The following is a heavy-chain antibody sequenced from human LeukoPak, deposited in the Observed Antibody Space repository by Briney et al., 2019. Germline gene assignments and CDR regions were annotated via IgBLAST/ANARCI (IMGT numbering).Heavy chain of an antibody. J-gene: IGHJ4*02. CDR3: ASWGAGGNS. D-gene: IGHD3-16*01. V-gene: IGHV3-7*01. Sequence: GGSLRFSSEASGFTLSTYWMNWVRQVPGKGLDWVANINPDGSGKRYVDSVKGRFTIARDNADNSLSLQMNSLRAEDTAVYYCASWGAGGNSWGQGTLVTVSS. CDR1: GFTLSTYW. CDR2: INPDGSGK.